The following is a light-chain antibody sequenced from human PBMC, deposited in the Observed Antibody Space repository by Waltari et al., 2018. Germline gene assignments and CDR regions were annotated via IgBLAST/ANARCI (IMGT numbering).Light chain of an antibody. V-gene: IGLV1-51*01. CDR2: GNN. CDR1: TSNIGDTY. Sequence: QSVLTQPPSVSAAPGQRITISCSGSTSNIGDTYVSWYQLLPGTAPKLLIYGNNKRPSVIPDRFSGSHSGTSATLNIAGLQTGDEADYYCGTWHSGLWVFGGGTKVTVL. J-gene: IGLJ3*02. CDR3: GTWHSGLWV.